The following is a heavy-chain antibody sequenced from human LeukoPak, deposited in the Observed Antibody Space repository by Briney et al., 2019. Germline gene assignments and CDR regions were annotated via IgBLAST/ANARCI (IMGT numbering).Heavy chain of an antibody. V-gene: IGHV1-8*01. J-gene: IGHJ6*02. D-gene: IGHD3-9*01. CDR2: MNPNSGNT. Sequence: ASVKVSCKASGYTFTSYDINWVRQATGQGLEWMGWMNPNSGNTGYAQKFQGRVTMTRNTSISTAYMELSSLRSEDTAVYYCARVGVLRYFDWLSPYYYYYYGMDVWGQGTTVTVSS. CDR1: GYTFTSYD. CDR3: ARVGVLRYFDWLSPYYYYYYGMDV.